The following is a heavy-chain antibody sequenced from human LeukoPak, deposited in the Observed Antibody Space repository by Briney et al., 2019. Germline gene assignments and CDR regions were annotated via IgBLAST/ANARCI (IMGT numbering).Heavy chain of an antibody. CDR3: ARGRRGFDAFDI. V-gene: IGHV1-18*01. CDR2: ISAYNGNT. D-gene: IGHD3-10*01. Sequence: ASVKVSCKASGYTFTSYAISWVRQAPGQGLEWMGWISAYNGNTNYAQKLQGRVTMTTDTSTTTAYMELRSLRSDDTAVYYCARGRRGFDAFDIWGQGTMVTVSS. CDR1: GYTFTSYA. J-gene: IGHJ3*02.